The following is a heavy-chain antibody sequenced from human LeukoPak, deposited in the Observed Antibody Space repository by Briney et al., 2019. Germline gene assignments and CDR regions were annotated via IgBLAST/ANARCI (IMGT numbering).Heavy chain of an antibody. J-gene: IGHJ4*02. CDR1: GGSISSGGYS. D-gene: IGHD6-19*01. Sequence: SETLSLTCAVSGGSISSGGYSWSWIRQPPGKGLEWIGYIYHSGSTYYNPSLKSRVTISVDRSKNQFSLKLSSVTAADTAVYYCARVRGQWLSVDYWGQGTLVTVSS. CDR2: IYHSGST. V-gene: IGHV4-30-2*01. CDR3: ARVRGQWLSVDY.